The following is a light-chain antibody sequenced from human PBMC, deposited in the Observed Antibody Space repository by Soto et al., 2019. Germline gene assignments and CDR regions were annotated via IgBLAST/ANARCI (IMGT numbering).Light chain of an antibody. CDR2: GAS. CDR3: QQYNNWPQWT. Sequence: DIVMTQSPATLSVSPGERATLSCRASQSVSSNLAWYQQKPGQAPRLLIYGASTRATGIPARFSGSGSGTELTLTIRSLQSEDFAVYYCQQYNNWPQWTFGQGTKVDIX. CDR1: QSVSSN. J-gene: IGKJ1*01. V-gene: IGKV3-15*01.